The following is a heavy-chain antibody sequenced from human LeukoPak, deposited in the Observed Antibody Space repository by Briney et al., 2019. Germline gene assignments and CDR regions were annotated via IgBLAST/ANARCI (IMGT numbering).Heavy chain of an antibody. Sequence: GGCLRLSCAASGFTFSSYAMSWVRQAPGKGLEWVSAISGSGGSTYYADSVKGRFTISRDNSKNTLYLQMNSLRAEDTAVYYCAKDQDIVVVVEYYFDYWGQGTLATVSS. CDR3: AKDQDIVVVVEYYFDY. CDR2: ISGSGGST. D-gene: IGHD2-15*01. V-gene: IGHV3-23*01. J-gene: IGHJ4*02. CDR1: GFTFSSYA.